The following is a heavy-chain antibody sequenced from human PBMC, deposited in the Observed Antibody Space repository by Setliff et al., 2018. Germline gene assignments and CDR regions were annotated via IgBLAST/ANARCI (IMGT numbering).Heavy chain of an antibody. J-gene: IGHJ4*02. Sequence: PSETLSLTCAVYGGSFSGYYWSWFRQPPGQRLEWIGEIIHSGSTNYNPTLKSRVTISMDTSKNQFSLKVSSVTAADTAVYYCARSFSRSEKFLLDYWGQGALVTVSS. D-gene: IGHD2-15*01. CDR2: IIHSGST. CDR1: GGSFSGYY. CDR3: ARSFSRSEKFLLDY. V-gene: IGHV4-34*12.